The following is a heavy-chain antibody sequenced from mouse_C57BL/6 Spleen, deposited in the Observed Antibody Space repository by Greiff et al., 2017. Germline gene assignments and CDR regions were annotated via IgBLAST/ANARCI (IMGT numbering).Heavy chain of an antibody. V-gene: IGHV7-3*01. CDR2: IRNKANGYTT. CDR1: GFTFTDYY. CDR3: ASSRDHYYFDY. J-gene: IGHJ2*01. D-gene: IGHD6-2*01. Sequence: DVKLVESGGGLVQPGGSLSLSCAASGFTFTDYYMSWVRQPPGKALEWLGFIRNKANGYTTEYSASVKGRFTISRDNSQSILYLQMNALRAEDSATYYCASSRDHYYFDYWGQGTTLTVSS.